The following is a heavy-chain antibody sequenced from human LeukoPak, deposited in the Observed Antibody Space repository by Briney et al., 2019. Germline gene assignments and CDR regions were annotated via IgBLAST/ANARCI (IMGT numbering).Heavy chain of an antibody. CDR1: GYSFINFG. D-gene: IGHD2-2*01. J-gene: IGHJ4*02. CDR2: ISAYNHNT. CDR3: ARDLTYGDTMSCYDGDFDY. Sequence: GASVKVSCKASGYSFINFGLSWVRQAPGQGLEWMGWISAYNHNTNYAQKFQGRVTMTIDTSTTTVYVELRSLRSDDTAIYYCARDLTYGDTMSCYDGDFDYWGQEPPATVSS. V-gene: IGHV1-18*01.